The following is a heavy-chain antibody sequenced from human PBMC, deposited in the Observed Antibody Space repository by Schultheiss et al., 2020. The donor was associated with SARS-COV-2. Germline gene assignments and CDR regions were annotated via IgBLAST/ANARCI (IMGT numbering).Heavy chain of an antibody. D-gene: IGHD4-17*01. CDR3: ARGGPRTTLNY. V-gene: IGHV4-61*02. J-gene: IGHJ4*02. CDR2: IYTSGST. Sequence: SETLSLTCTVSGGSISSSSYYWSWIRQPAGKGLEWIGRIYTSGSTNYNPSLKSRVTISVDRSKNQFSLKLSSVTAADTAVYYCARGGPRTTLNYWGQGTLVTVSS. CDR1: GGSISSSSYY.